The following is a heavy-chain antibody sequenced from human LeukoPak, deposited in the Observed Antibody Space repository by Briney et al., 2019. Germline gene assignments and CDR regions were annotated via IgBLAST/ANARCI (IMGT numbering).Heavy chain of an antibody. D-gene: IGHD2-2*01. V-gene: IGHV1-18*01. Sequence: GASVKVSCKASGYTFTSYGISWVRQAPGQGLEWMGWISAYNGNTNYAQKLQGRVTMTTDTSTSAAYMELRSLRSDDTAVYYCARDDCSSTSCRIAAVPDYWGQGTLVTVSS. J-gene: IGHJ4*02. CDR2: ISAYNGNT. CDR1: GYTFTSYG. CDR3: ARDDCSSTSCRIAAVPDY.